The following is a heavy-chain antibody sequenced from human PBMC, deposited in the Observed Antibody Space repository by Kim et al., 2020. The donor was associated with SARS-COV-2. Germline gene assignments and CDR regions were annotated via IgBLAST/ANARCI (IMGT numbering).Heavy chain of an antibody. CDR3: ARNPPYTGWFDP. J-gene: IGHJ5*02. CDR2: MSPESGDT. CDR1: GYTFTTYD. Sequence: ASVKVSCKASGYTFTTYDINWVRQVPGQGLEWMGWMSPESGDTGYPQNFQARVTLTRDTSISTAYMELSSLTSDDTAVYYFARNPPYTGWFDPWGQGTLV. V-gene: IGHV1-8*01. D-gene: IGHD2-2*02.